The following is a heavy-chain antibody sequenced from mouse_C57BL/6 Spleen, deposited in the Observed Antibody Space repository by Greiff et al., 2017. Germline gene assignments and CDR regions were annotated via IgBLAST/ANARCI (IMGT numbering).Heavy chain of an antibody. CDR2: IDPNSGGT. CDR3: ARSSYYDYDVVMDY. J-gene: IGHJ4*01. CDR1: GYTFTSYW. Sequence: QVQLQQPGAELVKPGASVKLSCKASGYTFTSYWMHWVKQRPGRGLEWIGRIDPNSGGTKYNEKFKSKATLTVDKPSSTASMQLSSLTSADSAVYYCARSSYYDYDVVMDYWGQGTSVTVSS. V-gene: IGHV1-72*01. D-gene: IGHD2-4*01.